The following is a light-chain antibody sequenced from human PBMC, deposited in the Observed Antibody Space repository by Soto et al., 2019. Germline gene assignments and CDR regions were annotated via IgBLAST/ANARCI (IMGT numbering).Light chain of an antibody. Sequence: IQMTQTPTTRSASAGGRVAITWRASQSISRYLNWYQQKPGKAPKLLIYKASSLESGVPSRFSGSGSGTEFTLTISSLQPDDFATYYCQQYNSYSTRFGQGTKVGIK. CDR1: QSISRY. V-gene: IGKV1-5*03. J-gene: IGKJ1*01. CDR2: KAS. CDR3: QQYNSYSTR.